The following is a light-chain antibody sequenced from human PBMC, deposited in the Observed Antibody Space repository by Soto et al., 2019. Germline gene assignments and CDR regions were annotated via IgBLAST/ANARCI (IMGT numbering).Light chain of an antibody. Sequence: DIQMTESPSSLSASVGDRVTITCRASQSTSSYLNWYQQKPGKAPKLLLYAASSLQSGVPSRFGGSVSGTDFTLTISSLQPDDFATYYCQQSYSTPRTFGQGTKVDIK. CDR3: QQSYSTPRT. V-gene: IGKV1-39*01. J-gene: IGKJ1*01. CDR1: QSTSSY. CDR2: AAS.